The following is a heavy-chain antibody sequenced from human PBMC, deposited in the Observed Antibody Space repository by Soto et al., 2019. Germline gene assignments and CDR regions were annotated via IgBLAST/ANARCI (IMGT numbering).Heavy chain of an antibody. D-gene: IGHD3-3*01. CDR1: GGSISSGGYS. CDR3: ARGRHGITIFGVPYGMDV. Sequence: QLQLQESGSGLVKPSQTLSLTCAVSGGSISSGGYSWSWIRQPPGKGLEWIGYIYHSGSTYYNPSLKSRVTISVDRSKNQFSLKLSSVTAADTAVYYCARGRHGITIFGVPYGMDVWGQGTTVTVSS. J-gene: IGHJ6*02. V-gene: IGHV4-30-2*01. CDR2: IYHSGST.